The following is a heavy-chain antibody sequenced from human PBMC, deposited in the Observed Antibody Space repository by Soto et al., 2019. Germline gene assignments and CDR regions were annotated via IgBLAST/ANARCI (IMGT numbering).Heavy chain of an antibody. CDR1: GFTVSSNY. CDR2: IYSGGST. CDR3: ARRSMTMGAFDI. Sequence: GGSLRLSCAASGFTVSSNYMSWGRQAPGKGLEWVSVIYSGGSTYYADSVKGRFTISRDNSKNTLYLQMNSLRAEDTAVYYCARRSMTMGAFDIWGQGTMVTVSS. V-gene: IGHV3-53*01. D-gene: IGHD6-6*01. J-gene: IGHJ3*02.